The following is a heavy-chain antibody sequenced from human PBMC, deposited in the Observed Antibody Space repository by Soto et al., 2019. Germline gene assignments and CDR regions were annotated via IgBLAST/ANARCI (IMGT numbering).Heavy chain of an antibody. CDR1: GFTFSTYA. Sequence: GGSLRLSCAASGFTFSTYAMSWVRQAPGKGLEWVSAISGSGDSTYYADSVKGRFTISRDNSKNTLYLQMNSLRAEDTAVYYCAKGTVPAAIRRDYFDYWGQGTLVTVST. CDR3: AKGTVPAAIRRDYFDY. V-gene: IGHV3-23*01. CDR2: ISGSGDST. D-gene: IGHD2-2*02. J-gene: IGHJ4*02.